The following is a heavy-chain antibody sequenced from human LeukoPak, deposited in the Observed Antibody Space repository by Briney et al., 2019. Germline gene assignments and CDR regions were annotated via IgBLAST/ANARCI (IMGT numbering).Heavy chain of an antibody. CDR2: IYYSGST. Sequence: PSETLSLTCTVSGGSISSSSYYWGWIRQPPGKGLEWIGSIYYSGSTYYNPSLKSRVTISVDTSKNQFSLKLSSVTAADTAVYYCARYRAEYYYYYMDVWGKGTTVTVSS. V-gene: IGHV4-39*07. CDR3: ARYRAEYYYYYMDV. D-gene: IGHD4/OR15-4a*01. CDR1: GGSISSSSYY. J-gene: IGHJ6*03.